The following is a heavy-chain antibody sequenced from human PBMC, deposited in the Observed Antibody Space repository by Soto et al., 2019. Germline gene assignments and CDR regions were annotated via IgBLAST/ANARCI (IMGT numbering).Heavy chain of an antibody. CDR3: ASPRLDDAFDI. CDR1: GYTFTSYG. V-gene: IGHV1-69*04. D-gene: IGHD6-6*01. J-gene: IGHJ3*02. CDR2: IITILGIA. Sequence: SVKVSCKASGYTFTSYGISWVRQAPGQGLEWMGRIITILGIANYAQKFQGRVTITTDKSTSTAYMELSSLRSEDTAVYYCASPRLDDAFDIWGQGTMVTVSS.